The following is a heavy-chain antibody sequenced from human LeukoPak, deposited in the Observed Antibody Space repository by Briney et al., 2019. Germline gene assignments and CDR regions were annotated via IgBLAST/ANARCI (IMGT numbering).Heavy chain of an antibody. D-gene: IGHD2-2*01. J-gene: IGHJ4*02. CDR1: GFTFSSYG. Sequence: GRSLRLSCAASGFTFSSYGMHWVRQAPGKGLEWVAVIWYDGSNKYYADSVKGRFTISRDNSKNTLYLQMNSLRAEDTAVYYCARDGEDIVVVPAASGYSSSWLFDYWGQGTLVTVSS. CDR3: ARDGEDIVVVPAASGYSSSWLFDY. V-gene: IGHV3-33*08. CDR2: IWYDGSNK.